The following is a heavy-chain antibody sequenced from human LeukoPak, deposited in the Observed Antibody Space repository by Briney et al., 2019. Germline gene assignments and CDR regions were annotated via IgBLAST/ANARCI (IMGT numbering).Heavy chain of an antibody. V-gene: IGHV3-30*03. CDR2: ISYNGSDK. CDR1: GFTFSNYY. D-gene: IGHD6-19*01. CDR3: ARGAYSRGWTTFDY. Sequence: GGSLRLSCAASGFTFSNYYMSWIRQAPGKGLVWVALISYNGSDKYYIDSVKGRFTISRDNSKNTLYVQMNSLRAEDTAVYYCARGAYSRGWTTFDYWGQGILVTVSS. J-gene: IGHJ4*02.